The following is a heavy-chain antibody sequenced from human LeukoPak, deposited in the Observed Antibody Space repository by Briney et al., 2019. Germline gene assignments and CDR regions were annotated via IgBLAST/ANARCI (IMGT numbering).Heavy chain of an antibody. CDR3: ARGLTIRD. D-gene: IGHD3-10*01. J-gene: IGHJ4*02. V-gene: IGHV4-34*01. CDR1: GGSFSGYY. Sequence: SETLSLTCAVYGGSFSGYYWSWIRQPPVKGLEWIGEINHSGSTNYNPSLKSRVTISVDTSKNQFSLKLSSVTAADTAVYYCARGLTIRDWGQGTLVTVSS. CDR2: INHSGST.